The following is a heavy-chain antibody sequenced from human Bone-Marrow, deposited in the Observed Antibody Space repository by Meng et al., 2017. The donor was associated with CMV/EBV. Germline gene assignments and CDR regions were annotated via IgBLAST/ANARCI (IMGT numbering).Heavy chain of an antibody. CDR2: ISWNSGSI. V-gene: IGHV3-9*01. J-gene: IGHJ4*02. Sequence: SLKISCAASGFTFDDYAMHWVRQAPGKGLEWVSGISWNSGSIGYADSVKGRFTISRDNAKNSLYLQMNSLRAEDTALYYCAKDQGQLWSPYFGYWGQGTLVTVSS. CDR1: GFTFDDYA. CDR3: AKDQGQLWSPYFGY. D-gene: IGHD5-18*01.